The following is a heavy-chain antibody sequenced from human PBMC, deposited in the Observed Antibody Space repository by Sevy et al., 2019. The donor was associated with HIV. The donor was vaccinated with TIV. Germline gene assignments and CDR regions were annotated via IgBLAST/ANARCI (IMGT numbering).Heavy chain of an antibody. CDR3: ARDRGEILSSAFDY. CDR1: GFTFSSYT. Sequence: GGSLRLSSAASGFTFSSYTMNWVRQAPGKGLEWVSYISTTSIITYYADSVKGRFTISRDNSKNTVYLQMNSLRAEDTAIYYCARDRGEILSSAFDYWGQGTLVTVSS. V-gene: IGHV3-48*01. CDR2: ISTTSIIT. D-gene: IGHD3-16*01. J-gene: IGHJ4*02.